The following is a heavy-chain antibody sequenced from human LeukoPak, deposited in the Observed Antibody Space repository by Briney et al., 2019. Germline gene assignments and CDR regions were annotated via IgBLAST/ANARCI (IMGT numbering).Heavy chain of an antibody. J-gene: IGHJ5*02. CDR1: GYSINSGYY. D-gene: IGHD3-9*01. CDR3: ARRGNVLRYFVASRNDYNWFDP. V-gene: IGHV4-38-2*02. Sequence: SETLSLTCTVSGYSINSGYYWGWIRQPPGQGLEWIGGFHHKGSTYYSPALKSRVSISIEMSKNQFSLKLSSVTAADTAVYYCARRGNVLRYFVASRNDYNWFDPWGQGTLVTVSS. CDR2: FHHKGST.